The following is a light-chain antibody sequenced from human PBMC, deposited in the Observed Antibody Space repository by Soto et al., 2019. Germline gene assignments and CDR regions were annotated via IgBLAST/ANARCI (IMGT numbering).Light chain of an antibody. J-gene: IGKJ4*01. CDR3: QQYGSSRRT. CDR1: QSGSSSY. CDR2: GAS. V-gene: IGKV3-20*01. Sequence: EIVLTQSPGTLSLSPGERATLSCRASQSGSSSYLAWYQQKPGQAPRLLIYGASSRATGIPDRFSGSGSGTDLTLTISRLEPEDFAVYYCQQYGSSRRTFGGGTKVEIK.